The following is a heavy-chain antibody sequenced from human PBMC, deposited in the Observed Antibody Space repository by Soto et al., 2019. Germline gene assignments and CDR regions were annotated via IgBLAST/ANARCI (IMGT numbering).Heavy chain of an antibody. Sequence: GGSLRLPCAVSGFTFSSYSMNWVRQAPGKGLEWVSYISTSGNTIYYADPVKGRFTISRDNAKNSLYLQMNSLSAEDTAVYYCARGRYCSGGNCDHDNWGQGTLVTVSS. J-gene: IGHJ4*02. V-gene: IGHV3-48*01. CDR1: GFTFSSYS. D-gene: IGHD2-15*01. CDR2: ISTSGNTI. CDR3: ARGRYCSGGNCDHDN.